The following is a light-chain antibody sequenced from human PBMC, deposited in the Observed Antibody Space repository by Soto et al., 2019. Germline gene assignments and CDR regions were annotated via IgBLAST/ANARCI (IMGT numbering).Light chain of an antibody. CDR1: QSISSW. CDR3: LQHNSYPRT. Sequence: DIQMTQSPSTLSASVGDRVTITCRASQSISSWLAWYQQKPGKAPKLLIYKASSLESGVPSRFSGSGSGTEFTLTMSSLQPEDFATYYCLQHNSYPRTFGQGTKVDIK. V-gene: IGKV1-5*03. J-gene: IGKJ1*01. CDR2: KAS.